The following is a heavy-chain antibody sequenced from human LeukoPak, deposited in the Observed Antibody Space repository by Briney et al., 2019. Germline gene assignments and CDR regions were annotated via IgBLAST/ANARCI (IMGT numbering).Heavy chain of an antibody. V-gene: IGHV3-20*04. Sequence: GGSLRLSCVASGGTFGDYGMSWVRQPPGKGLEWVSGINWDGTNTHYADSVKGRFTIARDNAENSLYLQMNNLRDADTAFYSCVKDLSSNWLSFDYWGRGTLVTVSS. CDR2: INWDGTNT. CDR1: GGTFGDYG. J-gene: IGHJ4*02. D-gene: IGHD1-20*01. CDR3: VKDLSSNWLSFDY.